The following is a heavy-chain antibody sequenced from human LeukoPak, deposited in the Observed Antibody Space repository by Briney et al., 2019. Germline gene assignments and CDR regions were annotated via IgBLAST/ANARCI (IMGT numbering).Heavy chain of an antibody. CDR2: ISGSGGTT. CDR3: ARDFLEAGGTGRYFQY. D-gene: IGHD6-13*01. Sequence: PGGSLRLSCAASGFTFSTYTMGWVRQAPGKGLEWVSAISGSGGTTAYADSVKGRFTISRDNSKNTVYLQMNSLRAEDTAMYYCARDFLEAGGTGRYFQYWGQGTLVTVSS. J-gene: IGHJ1*01. CDR1: GFTFSTYT. V-gene: IGHV3-23*01.